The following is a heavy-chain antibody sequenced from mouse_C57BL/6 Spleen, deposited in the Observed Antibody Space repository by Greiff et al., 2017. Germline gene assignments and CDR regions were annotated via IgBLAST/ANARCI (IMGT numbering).Heavy chain of an antibody. CDR1: GFTFSSYG. CDR2: ISSGGSYT. D-gene: IGHD2-4*01. J-gene: IGHJ3*01. V-gene: IGHV5-6*01. CDR3: ERQGDYAWFAY. Sequence: EVMLVESGGDLVKPGGSLKLSCAASGFTFSSYGMSWVRQTPDKRLEWVATISSGGSYTYYPDSVKGRITISKDNAKNTLYLQMSSLKSEDTAMYYCERQGDYAWFAYWGQGTLVTVSA.